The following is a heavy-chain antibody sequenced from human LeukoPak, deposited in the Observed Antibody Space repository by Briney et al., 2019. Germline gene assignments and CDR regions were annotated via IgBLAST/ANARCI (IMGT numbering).Heavy chain of an antibody. Sequence: SETLSLTCTVSGGSISSGGYYWSWIRQPPGKGLEWIGYIYHSGSTYYNPSLKSRVTISVDRSKNQFSLKLSSVTAADTAVYYCARCSNDYYAQIDYWGQGTLVTVSS. V-gene: IGHV4-30-2*01. J-gene: IGHJ4*02. D-gene: IGHD3-10*01. CDR2: IYHSGST. CDR1: GGSISSGGYY. CDR3: ARCSNDYYAQIDY.